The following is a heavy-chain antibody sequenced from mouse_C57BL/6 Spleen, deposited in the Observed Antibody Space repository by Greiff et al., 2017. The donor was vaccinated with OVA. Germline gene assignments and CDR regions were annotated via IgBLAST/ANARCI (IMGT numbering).Heavy chain of an antibody. Sequence: VQLKESGAELVRPGSSVKMSCKTSGYTFTSYGINWVKQRPGQGLEWIGYIYIGNGYTEYNEKFKGKATLTSDTSSSTAYMQLSSLTSEDSAIYFCASYYGSSPWYFDVWGTGTTVTVSS. CDR1: GYTFTSYG. V-gene: IGHV1-58*01. CDR2: IYIGNGYT. J-gene: IGHJ1*03. CDR3: ASYYGSSPWYFDV. D-gene: IGHD1-1*01.